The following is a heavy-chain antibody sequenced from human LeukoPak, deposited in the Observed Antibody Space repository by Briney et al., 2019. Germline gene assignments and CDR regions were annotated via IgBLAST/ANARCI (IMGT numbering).Heavy chain of an antibody. CDR2: TYYRSKWYN. J-gene: IGHJ4*02. CDR1: GDSVSSNSAA. V-gene: IGHV6-1*01. CDR3: AREVEKGIRYTFFDY. D-gene: IGHD5-18*01. Sequence: SQTLSLTCAISGDSVSSNSAAWHWIRQSPSRGLEWLGRTYYRSKWYNDYAVSVKSRIIINPDTSKSQFSLQLNSVTPEDTAVYYCAREVEKGIRYTFFDYWGQGTLVTVSS.